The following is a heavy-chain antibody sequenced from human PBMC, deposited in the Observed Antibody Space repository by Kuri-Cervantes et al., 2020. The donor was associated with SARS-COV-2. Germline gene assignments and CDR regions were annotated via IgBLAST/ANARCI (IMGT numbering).Heavy chain of an antibody. V-gene: IGHV1-2*02. CDR2: INPNSGGT. D-gene: IGHD3-3*01. Sequence: ASVKVSCKASGYTFTGYCMHWVRQAPGQGLERMGWINPNSGGTNYAQKFQGRVTMTRDTSISTAYMELSRLRSDDTAVYYCARGWSGYSLDPPHFDYWGQGTLVTVSS. J-gene: IGHJ4*02. CDR3: ARGWSGYSLDPPHFDY. CDR1: GYTFTGYC.